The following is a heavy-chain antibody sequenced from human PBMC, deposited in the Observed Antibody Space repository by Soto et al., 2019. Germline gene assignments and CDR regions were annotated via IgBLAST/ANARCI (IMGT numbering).Heavy chain of an antibody. CDR2: ISGSGGST. J-gene: IGHJ4*02. CDR1: GFTFSSYA. CDR3: AKVGTYYEGFLEWLLLYYVDY. Sequence: GGSLRLSCAASGFTFSSYAMSWVRQAPGKGLEWVSAISGSGGSTYYADSVKGRFTISRDNSKNTLYLQMNSLRAEDTAVYYCAKVGTYYEGFLEWLLLYYVDYWGQGTLVTVSS. V-gene: IGHV3-23*01. D-gene: IGHD3-3*01.